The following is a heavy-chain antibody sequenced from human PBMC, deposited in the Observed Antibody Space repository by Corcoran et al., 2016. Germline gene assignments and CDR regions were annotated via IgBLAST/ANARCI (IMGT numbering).Heavy chain of an antibody. V-gene: IGHV3-73*02. CDR2: IRSKANSYAT. Sequence: EVQLVESGGGLVQPGGSLKLSCAASGFTFSGSAMHWVRQASGKGLEWVGRIRSKANSYATAYAASVKGRFTISRDDSKNTAYLKMNSLKTEDTAVYYCTRHDAKRDSLYYYYGMDVWGQGTTVTVSS. J-gene: IGHJ6*02. CDR1: GFTFSGSA. CDR3: TRHDAKRDSLYYYYGMDV. D-gene: IGHD2-21*01.